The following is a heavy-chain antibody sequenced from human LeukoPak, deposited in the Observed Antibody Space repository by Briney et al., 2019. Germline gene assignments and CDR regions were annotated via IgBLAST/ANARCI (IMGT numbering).Heavy chain of an antibody. J-gene: IGHJ4*02. CDR2: IFFDGRKK. CDR1: GFTFSNFG. D-gene: IGHD3-10*01. Sequence: GGCLRLSRAASGFTFSNFGIHWVPQAPGKGREGVSFIFFDGRKKFYADSVKGRFIISRDNSQNTVYLQKNTLRAQDTPLYDCAKDWGVWFGEVWSGYFDNWGQGTLFTVSP. V-gene: IGHV3-30*02. CDR3: AKDWGVWFGEVWSGYFDN.